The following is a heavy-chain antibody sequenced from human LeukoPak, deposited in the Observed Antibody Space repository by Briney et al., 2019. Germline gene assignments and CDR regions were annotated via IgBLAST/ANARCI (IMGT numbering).Heavy chain of an antibody. Sequence: GGSLRLSCAASGFILSSHMMSWVRQAPGKGLEWVSYFNGRGGTTDYADSVKGRFTMLRDSSKDTLYLQMNSLRAEDTAVYYCARGVGFTTCMDVWGQGTTVTVSS. D-gene: IGHD1-14*01. CDR1: GFILSSHM. J-gene: IGHJ6*02. V-gene: IGHV3-23*01. CDR3: ARGVGFTTCMDV. CDR2: FNGRGGTT.